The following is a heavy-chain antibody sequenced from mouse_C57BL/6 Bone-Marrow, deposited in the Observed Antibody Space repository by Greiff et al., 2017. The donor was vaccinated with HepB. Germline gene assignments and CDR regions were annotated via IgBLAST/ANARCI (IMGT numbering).Heavy chain of an antibody. CDR1: GYTFTDHT. CDR3: DTTVVDSPYAMDY. J-gene: IGHJ4*01. Sequence: QVQLQQSDAELVKPGASVKISCKVSGYTFTDHTIHWMKQRPEQGLEWIGYIYPRDGSTKYNEKFKGKATLTADKSSSTAYMELRSLTSEDSAVYYCDTTVVDSPYAMDYWGQGTSVTVSS. D-gene: IGHD1-1*01. CDR2: IYPRDGST. V-gene: IGHV1-78*01.